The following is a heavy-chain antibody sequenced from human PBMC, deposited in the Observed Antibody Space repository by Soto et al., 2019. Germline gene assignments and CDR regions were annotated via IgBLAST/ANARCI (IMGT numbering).Heavy chain of an antibody. CDR3: ARDGDRGFDY. V-gene: IGHV1-18*01. CDR2: MSAYNGNT. J-gene: IGHJ4*02. CDR1: GYIFTSYG. Sequence: QVQLVQSGAEVKKPGASVKVSCKASGYIFTSYGIIWVRQAPGQGLEWMGWMSAYNGNTHYVQKFQGRVTMTTDTPTSTAYMELRNLRSDDTAVYYCARDGDRGFDYWGQGTLVTVSS. D-gene: IGHD4-17*01.